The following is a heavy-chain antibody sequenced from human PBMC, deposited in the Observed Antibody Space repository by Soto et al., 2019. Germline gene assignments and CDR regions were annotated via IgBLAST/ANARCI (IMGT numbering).Heavy chain of an antibody. V-gene: IGHV3-30*18. CDR1: GFTFSNYA. J-gene: IGHJ5*02. Sequence: LRLSCEASGFTFSNYAMGWVRQAPGKGLEWVAVISYDGSNKYYADSVKGRFTISRDNSKNTLYLQMNSLRAEDTAVYYCAKSPPPYYYGSGSGNWFDPWGQGTLVTVSS. CDR2: ISYDGSNK. CDR3: AKSPPPYYYGSGSGNWFDP. D-gene: IGHD3-10*01.